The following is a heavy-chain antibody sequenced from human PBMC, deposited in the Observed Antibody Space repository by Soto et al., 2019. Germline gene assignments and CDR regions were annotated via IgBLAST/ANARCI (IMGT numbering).Heavy chain of an antibody. CDR2: ISAYNGNT. CDR3: ARIIVGATSALDAFDI. J-gene: IGHJ3*02. D-gene: IGHD1-26*01. Sequence: GASVKVSCKASGYTFTSYGISWVRQAPGQGLEWMGWISAYNGNTNYAQKLQGRVTMTTDTSTSTAYMELRSLRSDDTAVYYCARIIVGATSALDAFDIWGQGTMVTVSS. V-gene: IGHV1-18*01. CDR1: GYTFTSYG.